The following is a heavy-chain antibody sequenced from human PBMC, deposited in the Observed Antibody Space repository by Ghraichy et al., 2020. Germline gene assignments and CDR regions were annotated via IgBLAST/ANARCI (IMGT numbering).Heavy chain of an antibody. V-gene: IGHV4-59*01. CDR1: GGFISGYY. Sequence: SETLSLTCAVSGGFISGYYWGWIRQPPGKGLEWVGYIHYTGITKYDPSLESRLTLSVDMSKNHFSLGLSSVTAADTAIYYCARLRAMTPTHNFYHSLDFWGLGTTVIVSS. CDR2: IHYTGIT. CDR3: ARLRAMTPTHNFYHSLDF. J-gene: IGHJ6*02.